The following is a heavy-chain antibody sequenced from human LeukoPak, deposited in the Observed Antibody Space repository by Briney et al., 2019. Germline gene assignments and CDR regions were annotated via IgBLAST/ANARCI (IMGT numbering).Heavy chain of an antibody. Sequence: GRSLRLSCAASGFTFSSYGMHWVRQAPGKGLEWVAVISYDGSNKYYADSVKGRFTISRDNAKNSLYLQMNSLRAEDTAVYYCARVVGATLGASDYWGQGTLVTVSS. CDR2: ISYDGSNK. CDR3: ARVVGATLGASDY. D-gene: IGHD1-26*01. J-gene: IGHJ4*02. CDR1: GFTFSSYG. V-gene: IGHV3-30*03.